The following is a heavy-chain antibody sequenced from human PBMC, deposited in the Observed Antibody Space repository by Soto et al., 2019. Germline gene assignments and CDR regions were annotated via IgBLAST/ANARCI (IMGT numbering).Heavy chain of an antibody. V-gene: IGHV3-74*01. CDR3: AKFRHVDPFDY. CDR1: GFTFSSHW. J-gene: IGHJ4*02. Sequence: GGSLRLSCAASGFTFSSHWMHWVRQAPGKGLEWVSGISSAGGNTYYADSVKGRFTISRDNSKNTLYLQMNSLRAEDTAVYYCAKFRHVDPFDYWGQGTLVTVSS. D-gene: IGHD5-12*01. CDR2: ISSAGGNT.